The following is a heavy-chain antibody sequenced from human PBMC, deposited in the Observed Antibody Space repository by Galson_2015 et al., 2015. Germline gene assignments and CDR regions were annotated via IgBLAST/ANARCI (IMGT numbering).Heavy chain of an antibody. J-gene: IGHJ3*02. CDR3: ARNREYYYDSSGYLGDAFDI. CDR1: GGSVSSGSYY. Sequence: TLSLTCTVSGGSVSSGSYYWSWIRQPAGKGLEWIGRIYTSGSTNYNPSLKSRVTISVDTSKNQFSLKLSSVTAADTAVYYCARNREYYYDSSGYLGDAFDIWGQGTMVTVSS. V-gene: IGHV4-61*02. D-gene: IGHD3-22*01. CDR2: IYTSGST.